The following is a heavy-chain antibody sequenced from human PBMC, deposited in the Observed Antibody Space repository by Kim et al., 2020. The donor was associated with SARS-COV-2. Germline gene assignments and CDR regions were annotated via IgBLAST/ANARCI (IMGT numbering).Heavy chain of an antibody. CDR1: GYTLTELS. CDR3: ATPLAITMARGAIIAPPIN. CDR2: FDPEDGET. Sequence: ASVKVSCKVSGYTLTELSMHWVRQAPGKGLGWMGGFDPEDGETIYAQKFQGRVTMTEDTSTDTAYMELSSLRSEDTTVYYCATPLAITMARGAIIAPPINWGQGTLVTVSA. V-gene: IGHV1-24*01. J-gene: IGHJ4*02. D-gene: IGHD3-10*01.